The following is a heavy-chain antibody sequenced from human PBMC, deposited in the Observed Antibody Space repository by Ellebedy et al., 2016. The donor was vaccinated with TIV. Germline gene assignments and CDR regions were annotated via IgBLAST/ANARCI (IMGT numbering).Heavy chain of an antibody. J-gene: IGHJ4*02. CDR3: ARIQVEMDWGFDY. Sequence: SGPTLVKPTQTLTLTCTFSGFSLSTSGMCVGWILPPPGKALEWLARIDWDDDKYYITSLKTRLTISKDTSKNQVVLTMTNMSPVDTATYYCARIQVEMDWGFDYWGQGTLVTVSS. CDR2: IDWDDDK. D-gene: IGHD5-24*01. CDR1: GFSLSTSGMC. V-gene: IGHV2-70*11.